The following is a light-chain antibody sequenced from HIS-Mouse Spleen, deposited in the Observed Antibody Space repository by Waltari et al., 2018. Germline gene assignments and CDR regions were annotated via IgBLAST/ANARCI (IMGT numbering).Light chain of an antibody. CDR1: SSDVGGYTS. V-gene: IGLV2-14*03. CDR3: SSYTSSSFNVV. Sequence: QSALTQPASVSGSPGQSLTISCTGTSSDVGGYTSVSWYQQHPGKAPKLMIYDVSNRPSGVSNRFSGSKSGNTASLTISGLQAEDEADYYCSSYTSSSFNVVFGGGTKLTVL. CDR2: DVS. J-gene: IGLJ2*01.